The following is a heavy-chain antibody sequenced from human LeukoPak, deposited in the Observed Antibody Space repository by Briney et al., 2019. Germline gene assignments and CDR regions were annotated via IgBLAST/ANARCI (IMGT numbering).Heavy chain of an antibody. CDR2: IYTSGSA. Sequence: SETLSLTCTVSGVSISNYDWSWIRQAAGKGLEWIGRIYTSGSANYNPSLKSRVTMSVDTSKNQFSLKLNSLTAADTAVYYCARNEGYCSSATCYANWFDPWGQGILVTVSS. CDR3: ARNEGYCSSATCYANWFDP. V-gene: IGHV4-4*07. CDR1: GVSISNYD. D-gene: IGHD2-2*01. J-gene: IGHJ5*02.